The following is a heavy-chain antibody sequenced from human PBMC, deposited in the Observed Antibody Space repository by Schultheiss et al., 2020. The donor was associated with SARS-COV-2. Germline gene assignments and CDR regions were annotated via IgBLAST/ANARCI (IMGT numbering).Heavy chain of an antibody. CDR3: ARDYYYGMDV. Sequence: SQTLSLTCVISGDSVSSNSAAWNWLSQSPSRGLEWLGRTFYRSKWYNEYGVSVRGRATINPDTSKNQFSLDMNSVTPEDTAVYYCARDYYYGMDVWGQGTTVTVSS. V-gene: IGHV6-1*01. CDR2: TFYRSKWYN. CDR1: GDSVSSNSAA. J-gene: IGHJ6*02.